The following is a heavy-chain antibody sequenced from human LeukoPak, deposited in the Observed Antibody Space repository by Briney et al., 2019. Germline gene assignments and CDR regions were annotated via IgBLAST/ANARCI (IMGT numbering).Heavy chain of an antibody. J-gene: IGHJ4*02. Sequence: ASETLSLTCTVSGYSISSGYYWGWIRQPPGKGLEWIGSIYRSGSTYYNPSLKSRVTISVDTSKNQFSLKLSSVTAADTAVYYCATKSTYYYDSSGYATLEGFDYWGQGTLVTVSS. CDR2: IYRSGST. CDR3: ATKSTYYYDSSGYATLEGFDY. CDR1: GYSISSGYY. V-gene: IGHV4-38-2*02. D-gene: IGHD3-22*01.